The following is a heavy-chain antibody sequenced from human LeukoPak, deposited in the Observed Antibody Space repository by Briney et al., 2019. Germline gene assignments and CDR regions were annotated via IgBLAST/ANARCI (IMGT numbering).Heavy chain of an antibody. CDR2: ISHDGSDN. V-gene: IGHV3-30-3*01. Sequence: GGSLRLSCAASGLTFSSHPMPWVRQPQGKGLEWVAVISHDGSDNHSTDSVKGRFTISRDNSRNTLYVQMNSLRAEDTAVYYCAREPGPGYFDYWGQGTLVTVSS. CDR3: AREPGPGYFDY. CDR1: GLTFSSHP. J-gene: IGHJ4*02. D-gene: IGHD1-14*01.